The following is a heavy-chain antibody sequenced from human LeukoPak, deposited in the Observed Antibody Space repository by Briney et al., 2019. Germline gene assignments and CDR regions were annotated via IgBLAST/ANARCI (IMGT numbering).Heavy chain of an antibody. Sequence: SETLSLTCTVSGGSISSYYWSWIRQPPGKGLEWIGYIYYSGSTNYNPSLKSRVTISVDTSKNQFSLKLSSVTAADTAVYYCARETRTGTESDAFDIWGQGAMVTVSS. D-gene: IGHD1/OR15-1a*01. V-gene: IGHV4-59*01. J-gene: IGHJ3*02. CDR1: GGSISSYY. CDR3: ARETRTGTESDAFDI. CDR2: IYYSGST.